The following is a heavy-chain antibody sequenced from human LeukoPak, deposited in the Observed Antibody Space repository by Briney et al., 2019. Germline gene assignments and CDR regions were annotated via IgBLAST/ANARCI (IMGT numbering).Heavy chain of an antibody. J-gene: IGHJ5*02. CDR2: IRSKANSYAT. V-gene: IGHV3-73*01. Sequence: GGSLRLSCAASGFTFSGSAMHWVRQTSGKGLEWVGRIRSKANSYATAYAASVKGRFTISRDDSKNTAYLQMNSLKTEDTAVYYCARQKGIAAAGLWFDPWGQGTLVTVSS. D-gene: IGHD6-13*01. CDR1: GFTFSGSA. CDR3: ARQKGIAAAGLWFDP.